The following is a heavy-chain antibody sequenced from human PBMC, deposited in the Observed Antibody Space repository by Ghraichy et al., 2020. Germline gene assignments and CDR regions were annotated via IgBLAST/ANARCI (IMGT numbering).Heavy chain of an antibody. CDR1: GFTFEDYP. D-gene: IGHD5-24*01. CDR3: ARDLFRGDGYNFIYYSGMDV. J-gene: IGHJ6*02. CDR2: ITWDGDST. V-gene: IGHV3-43*01. Sequence: GVLNISCAGSGFTFEDYPMHWVRQAPGKGLEWVSLITWDGDSTYYAESVKGRFTISRDNSKNSLYLQMNSLRTEDTALYYCARDLFRGDGYNFIYYSGMDVWGQGTTVTVSS.